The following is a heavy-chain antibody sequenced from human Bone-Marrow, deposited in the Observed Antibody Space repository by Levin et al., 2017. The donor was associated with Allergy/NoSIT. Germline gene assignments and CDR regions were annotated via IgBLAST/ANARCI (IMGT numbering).Heavy chain of an antibody. CDR2: LWYDGNNK. J-gene: IGHJ4*02. V-gene: IGHV3-33*01. CDR1: GFPFSDYA. D-gene: IGHD3-9*01. CDR3: ARDGNVLTGYLAY. Sequence: GGSLRLSCIVSGFPFSDYAMHWVRQAPGKGLEWVAVLWYDGNNKYYADSVKGRFTISRDDSKNMLYLQMNSLRDDDTAVYYCARDGNVLTGYLAYWGQGTLVTVSS.